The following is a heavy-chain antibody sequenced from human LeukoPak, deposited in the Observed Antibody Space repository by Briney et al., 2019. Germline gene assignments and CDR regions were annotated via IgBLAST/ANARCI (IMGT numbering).Heavy chain of an antibody. CDR1: GFTFSSYA. CDR2: ISGSGGST. CDR3: ARDRQRDAFDI. D-gene: IGHD6-25*01. J-gene: IGHJ3*02. V-gene: IGHV3-23*01. Sequence: GGSLRLSCAASGFTFSSYAMSWVRQAPGKGLEWVSAISGSGGSTYYADSVKGRFTISRDNAKNSLYLQMNSLRAEDTAVYYCARDRQRDAFDIWGQGTMVTVSS.